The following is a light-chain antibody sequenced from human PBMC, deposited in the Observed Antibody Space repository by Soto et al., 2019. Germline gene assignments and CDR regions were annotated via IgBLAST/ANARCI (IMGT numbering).Light chain of an antibody. CDR3: QQYNSYPWT. CDR2: DAS. J-gene: IGKJ1*01. Sequence: EIVLTQSPATLSLSPGERATLSCRASQSVGSYLAWCQQKPGQAPRLLIYDASNRATGIPARFSGGGSGTDFTLTISSLQPDDFATYYCQQYNSYPWTFGQGTKVDIK. CDR1: QSVGSY. V-gene: IGKV3-11*01.